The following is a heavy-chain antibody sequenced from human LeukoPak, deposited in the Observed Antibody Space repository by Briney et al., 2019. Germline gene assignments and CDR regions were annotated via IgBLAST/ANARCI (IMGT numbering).Heavy chain of an antibody. CDR1: GFTFSSYS. CDR3: ARGTGGSCYSAYDC. J-gene: IGHJ4*02. Sequence: GGSLRLSCAASGFTFSSYSMNWVRQAPGKGLEWVSSISSSSSYIYYADSVKGRFTISRDNATNSLYLQMNSLRAEDTAVYYCARGTGGSCYSAYDCWGQGTLVTVSS. D-gene: IGHD2-15*01. CDR2: ISSSSSYI. V-gene: IGHV3-21*01.